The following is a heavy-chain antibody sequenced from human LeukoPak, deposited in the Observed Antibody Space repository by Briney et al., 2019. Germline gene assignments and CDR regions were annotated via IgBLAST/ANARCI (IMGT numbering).Heavy chain of an antibody. CDR2: IWYDGSNK. J-gene: IGHJ4*02. CDR3: ARDPGIVVVNNYFDY. Sequence: GRSLRLSCAASGFTFSSYGMHWVRQAPGKGLEWVAVIWYDGSNKYYADSVKGRFTISRDNSKNTLYLQMNSLRAEDTAVYYCARDPGIVVVNNYFDYWGQGTLVTVSS. D-gene: IGHD3-22*01. CDR1: GFTFSSYG. V-gene: IGHV3-33*01.